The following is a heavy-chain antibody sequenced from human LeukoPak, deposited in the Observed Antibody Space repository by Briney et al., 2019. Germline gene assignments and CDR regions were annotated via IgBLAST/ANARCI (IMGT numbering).Heavy chain of an antibody. Sequence: ASVKISCKASGGTFSSYAISWVRQAPGQGLEWMGGIIPIFGTANYAQKFQGRVTITADKSTSTAYMELSSLRSEDTAVYYCARARWIQLRREYYFDYWGQGTLVTVSS. CDR3: ARARWIQLRREYYFDY. CDR2: IIPIFGTA. CDR1: GGTFSSYA. J-gene: IGHJ4*02. V-gene: IGHV1-69*06. D-gene: IGHD5-18*01.